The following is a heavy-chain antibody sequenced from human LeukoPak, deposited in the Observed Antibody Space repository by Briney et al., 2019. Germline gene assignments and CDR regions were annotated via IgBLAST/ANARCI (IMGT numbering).Heavy chain of an antibody. D-gene: IGHD1-1*01. CDR1: GFTFSSSG. Sequence: PGASLRLSCAASGFTFSSSGLGWVRPAPGKGLECVSAIGTGVNNVYYADSVKGRFTISRDNSKNTLYLQMNSLRAEDTAVYYCAKTGPYYFDDWGQGILVTVSS. CDR2: IGTGVNNV. J-gene: IGHJ4*02. CDR3: AKTGPYYFDD. V-gene: IGHV3-23*01.